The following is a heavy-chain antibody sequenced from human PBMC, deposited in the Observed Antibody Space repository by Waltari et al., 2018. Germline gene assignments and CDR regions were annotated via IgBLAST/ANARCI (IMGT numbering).Heavy chain of an antibody. J-gene: IGHJ4*02. CDR1: GYSFDSYG. V-gene: IGHV1-18*01. D-gene: IGHD2-15*01. CDR2: FNPDNGDG. Sequence: QVQLVQSGVEAKKPGASVKVSCKASGYSFDSYGISWVRQAPGQGLEWMGWFNPDNGDGNYAQKFQGRVTMTTDSSTTTAHMELRSLGSDDTAVHYCARRSPYSGFDYWGQGTLVTVSS. CDR3: ARRSPYSGFDY.